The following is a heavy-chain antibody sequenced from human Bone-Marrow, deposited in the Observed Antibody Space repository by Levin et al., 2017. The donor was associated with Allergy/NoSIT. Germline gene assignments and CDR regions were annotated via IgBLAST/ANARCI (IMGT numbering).Heavy chain of an antibody. Sequence: SCEAFGFSLSSYGMNWVRRTPGKGLEWVSSISTDSLNIHYADSVKGRFTISRDNAKNSLYLQMNSLRAEDTAVYYCARAPGSRPHDYWGQGTLVTVSS. J-gene: IGHJ4*02. V-gene: IGHV3-21*06. CDR3: ARAPGSRPHDY. CDR2: ISTDSLNI. D-gene: IGHD6-6*01. CDR1: GFSLSSYG.